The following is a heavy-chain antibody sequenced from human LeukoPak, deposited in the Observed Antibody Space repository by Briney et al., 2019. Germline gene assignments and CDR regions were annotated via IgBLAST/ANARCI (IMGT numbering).Heavy chain of an antibody. CDR1: GGSISSGGYY. CDR3: ARDLRVVPNYYGMDV. V-gene: IGHV4-31*03. D-gene: IGHD2-15*01. J-gene: IGHJ6*02. CDR2: IYYSGST. Sequence: SQTLSLTCTVSGGSISSGGYYWSWIRQHPGKGLEWIGYIYYSGSTYYNPSLKSRVTISVDTSKNQFSLKLSSVTAADTAVYYCARDLRVVPNYYGMDVWGQGTTVTVSS.